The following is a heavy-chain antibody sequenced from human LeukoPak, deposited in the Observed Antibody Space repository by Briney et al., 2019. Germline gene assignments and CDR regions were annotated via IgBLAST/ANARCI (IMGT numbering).Heavy chain of an antibody. V-gene: IGHV3-48*01. D-gene: IGHD3-22*01. CDR3: ARGSTYYDSSGQVPFDY. CDR1: GFTFSTYS. J-gene: IGHJ4*02. CDR2: ISSSSSTI. Sequence: GGSLRLSCAASGFTFSTYSMNWVRQAPGKGLEWVSYISSSSSTIYYADSVEGRFTISRDNAKNSLYLQMNSLRAEDTAVYYCARGSTYYDSSGQVPFDYWGQGTLVTVSS.